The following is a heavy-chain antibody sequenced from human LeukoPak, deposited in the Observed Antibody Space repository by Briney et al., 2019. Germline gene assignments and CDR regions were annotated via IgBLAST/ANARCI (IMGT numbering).Heavy chain of an antibody. CDR2: ISSSSSYI. V-gene: IGHV3-21*03. Sequence: GGSLRLSCAASGFTFSSYSMNWVRQAPGKGLEWVSSISSSSSYIYYADSVKGRFTISRDNTKNSLYLQMNSLRAEDTAVYYCAREGIAAAGTGGDYWGQGTLVTVSS. D-gene: IGHD6-13*01. J-gene: IGHJ4*02. CDR1: GFTFSSYS. CDR3: AREGIAAAGTGGDY.